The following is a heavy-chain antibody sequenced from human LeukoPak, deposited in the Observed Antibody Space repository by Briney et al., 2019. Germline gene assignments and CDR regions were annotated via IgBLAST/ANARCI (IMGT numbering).Heavy chain of an antibody. CDR2: ISSSSIYR. CDR1: GLSFSTYS. J-gene: IGHJ4*02. V-gene: IGHV3-21*01. Sequence: GGSLRLSCAASGLSFSTYSMNWVRQAPGKGLEWVSSISSSSIYRYYADSVKGRFTISRDNAKKSLYLQMNSLRAEDTAVYYCAKAGRDIVVVPAPPNYWGQGTLVTVSS. D-gene: IGHD2-2*01. CDR3: AKAGRDIVVVPAPPNY.